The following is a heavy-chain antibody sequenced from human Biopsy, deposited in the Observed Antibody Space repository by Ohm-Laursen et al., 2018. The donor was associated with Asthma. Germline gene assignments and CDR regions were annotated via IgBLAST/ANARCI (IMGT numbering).Heavy chain of an antibody. CDR3: ARKAGSCISRTCYSLDF. V-gene: IGHV1-69*01. CDR2: INSVFGTT. J-gene: IGHJ4*02. D-gene: IGHD2-2*01. Sequence: GSSVKVSCKSLGGTFNTYVIGWVRQAPGQGLESMGGINSVFGTTTYPQKFQDRVTITADDSTSTVYMELSSLRSEDTAVYYCARKAGSCISRTCYSLDFWGQGTLVTVSS. CDR1: GGTFNTYV.